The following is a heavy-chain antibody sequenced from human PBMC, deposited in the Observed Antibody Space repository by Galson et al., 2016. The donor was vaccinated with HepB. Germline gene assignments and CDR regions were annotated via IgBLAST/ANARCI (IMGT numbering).Heavy chain of an antibody. Sequence: QSGAEVTKPGESLKISCKGSGFSFPNYWIGWVRQMPGKGLEWMGIIYPRDSHTKYSPSFQGQVTISADKSISTAHCQWRSLKASDSAIYYFERIRPYYFDEEQCFDIWGQGTMVPVSS. CDR1: GFSFPNYW. V-gene: IGHV5-51*01. D-gene: IGHD3-22*01. CDR2: IYPRDSHT. CDR3: ERIRPYYFDEEQCFDI. J-gene: IGHJ3*02.